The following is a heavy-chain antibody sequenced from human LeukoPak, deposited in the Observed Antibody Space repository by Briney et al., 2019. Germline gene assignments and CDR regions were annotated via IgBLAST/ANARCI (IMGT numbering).Heavy chain of an antibody. CDR3: ARDLGYCTNGVCHTRFDY. J-gene: IGHJ4*02. V-gene: IGHV3-30*03. CDR2: ISYDGSNE. D-gene: IGHD2-8*01. Sequence: GRSLRLSCAASGFTFSTYGMHWVRQAPGKGLEWVAVISYDGSNEYYADSVKGRFTISRDNSKNTLYLQMSSLRAEDTAVYYCARDLGYCTNGVCHTRFDYWGQGTLVAVSS. CDR1: GFTFSTYG.